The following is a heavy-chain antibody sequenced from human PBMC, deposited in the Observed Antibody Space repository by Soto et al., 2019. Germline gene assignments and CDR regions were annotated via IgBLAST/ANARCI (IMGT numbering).Heavy chain of an antibody. Sequence: SETLSLTCAVYGGSFSGYYWSWIRQPPGKGLEWIGEISHSGSTNYNPSLKSRVTISVDTSKNQFSLKLSSVTAADTAVYYCARVRENPYYDFWSGPLGDWFDPWGQGTLVTVSS. CDR1: GGSFSGYY. D-gene: IGHD3-3*01. J-gene: IGHJ5*02. V-gene: IGHV4-34*01. CDR2: ISHSGST. CDR3: ARVRENPYYDFWSGPLGDWFDP.